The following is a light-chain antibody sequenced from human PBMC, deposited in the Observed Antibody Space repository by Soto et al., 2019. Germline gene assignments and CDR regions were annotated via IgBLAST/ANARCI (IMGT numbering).Light chain of an antibody. J-gene: IGLJ2*01. CDR1: SGSIARDS. CDR3: RSYDSRVNVV. Sequence: NFMLTQPHSVSESPGETVTISCTGSSGSIARDSVQWIQQRPGSVPTTVIFEDDRRFSGVPERFSGSVDRSSNSASLTISGLKTEDEADYYCRSYDSRVNVVFGGGTKLTVL. CDR2: EDD. V-gene: IGLV6-57*02.